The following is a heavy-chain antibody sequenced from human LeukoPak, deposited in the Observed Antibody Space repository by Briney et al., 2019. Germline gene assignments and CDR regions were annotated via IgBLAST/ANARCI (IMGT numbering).Heavy chain of an antibody. CDR3: ARGHMVRGVISPYGMDV. Sequence: ASVKVSCKPSGGTFSSYVISWVRQAPGQGLEWMGGIIPIFGTANYAQKFQGRVTITADKSTSTAYMELSSLRSEDTAVYYCARGHMVRGVISPYGMDVWGKGTTVTVSS. D-gene: IGHD3-10*01. CDR1: GGTFSSYV. J-gene: IGHJ6*04. CDR2: IIPIFGTA. V-gene: IGHV1-69*06.